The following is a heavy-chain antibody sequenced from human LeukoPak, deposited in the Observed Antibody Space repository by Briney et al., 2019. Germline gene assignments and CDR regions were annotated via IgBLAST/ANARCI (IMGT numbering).Heavy chain of an antibody. V-gene: IGHV3-30*18. CDR3: AKGLRPNYYYGMDV. CDR1: GFTFSSYG. J-gene: IGHJ6*02. CDR2: ISDGGSNK. Sequence: PGGSLRLSCAASGFTFSSYGMHWVRQAPGKGLEWVAVISDGGSNKYYADSVKGRFTSSRDNSKNSLYLQMNSLRAEDTAVYYCAKGLRPNYYYGMDVWGQGTTVTVSS.